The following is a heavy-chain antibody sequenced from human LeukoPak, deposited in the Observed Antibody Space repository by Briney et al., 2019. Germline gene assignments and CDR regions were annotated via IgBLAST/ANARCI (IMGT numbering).Heavy chain of an antibody. CDR3: ASRRYCTNGVCYIFDY. D-gene: IGHD2-8*01. J-gene: IGHJ4*02. Sequence: ASVKVSCKASGYTFTGYCMHWVRQAPGQGLEWMGWINPNSGGTNYAQKFQGRVTMTRDTSISTAYMELSRLRSDDTAVYYCASRRYCTNGVCYIFDYWGQGTLVTVSS. CDR2: INPNSGGT. V-gene: IGHV1-2*02. CDR1: GYTFTGYC.